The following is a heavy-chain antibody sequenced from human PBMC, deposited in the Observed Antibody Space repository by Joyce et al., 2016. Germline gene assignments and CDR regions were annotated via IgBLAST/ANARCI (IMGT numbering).Heavy chain of an antibody. CDR1: GFTLESYA. V-gene: IGHV3-23*01. D-gene: IGHD6-19*01. CDR2: IYGNGRDT. Sequence: EVQLLESGGALVQPGGSLRLSCAASGFTLESYAMTWLRQAPGKGLEGVSGIYGNGRDTFYADSVKGRFSISRDNSKNTLYLQMNSLRAEDTAVYYCARTPQGTGWCFDFWGQGTLATVSS. CDR3: ARTPQGTGWCFDF. J-gene: IGHJ4*02.